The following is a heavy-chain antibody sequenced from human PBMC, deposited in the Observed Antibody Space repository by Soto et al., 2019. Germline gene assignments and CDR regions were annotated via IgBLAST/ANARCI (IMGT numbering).Heavy chain of an antibody. D-gene: IGHD6-13*01. CDR1: GYTFTSYA. V-gene: IGHV1-3*01. CDR2: INAGNGNT. J-gene: IGHJ6*02. Sequence: QVPLVQSGAEVKKPGASVKVSCKASGYTFTSYAMHWVRQAPGQRLEWMGWINAGNGNTKYSQKFQGRVTITRDTSASTAYMELSSLRSEDTAVYYCARDQQQLVSYYYYYGMDVWGQGTTVTVSS. CDR3: ARDQQQLVSYYYYYGMDV.